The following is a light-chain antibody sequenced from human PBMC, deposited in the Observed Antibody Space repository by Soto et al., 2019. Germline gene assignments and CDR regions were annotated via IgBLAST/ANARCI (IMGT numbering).Light chain of an antibody. CDR3: SSYTNINTRACV. V-gene: IGLV2-14*01. CDR2: EVT. Sequence: QSVLTQPASVSGSPGQSITISCTGTSRDIGNYNYVSWYQHHPGKAPKLIIYEVTDRPSGVSNRFSASKSGNTASLTISGLQAEDEAEYYCSSYTNINTRACVFGTGTKLTVL. J-gene: IGLJ1*01. CDR1: SRDIGNYNY.